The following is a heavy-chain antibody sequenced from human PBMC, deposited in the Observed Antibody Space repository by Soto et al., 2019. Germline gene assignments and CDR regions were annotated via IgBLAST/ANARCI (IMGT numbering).Heavy chain of an antibody. V-gene: IGHV1-69*13. CDR3: ARPNYDILTGYYYYYGMDV. Sequence: SVKVSCKASGGTFSSYAISWVRQAPGQGLEWMGGIIPILGTANYAQKFQGRVTITADESTSTAYMELSSLRSEDTAVYYCARPNYDILTGYYYYYGMDVWGQGTTVTVSS. CDR1: GGTFSSYA. D-gene: IGHD3-9*01. CDR2: IIPILGTA. J-gene: IGHJ6*02.